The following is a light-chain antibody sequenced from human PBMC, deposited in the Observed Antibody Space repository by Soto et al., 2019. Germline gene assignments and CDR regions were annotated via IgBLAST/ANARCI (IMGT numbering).Light chain of an antibody. J-gene: IGLJ1*01. CDR3: SSYTSSSLYV. V-gene: IGLV2-14*01. CDR2: DVS. CDR1: SSDIGGSNY. Sequence: QSVLTQPASVSGSPGQAIAISCTGTSSDIGGSNYVSWYQQLPGKAPKLMIYDVSDRPSGVSNRFSGSKSGNTASLTISGLQAADEADYYCSSYTSSSLYVFGTGTKGTVL.